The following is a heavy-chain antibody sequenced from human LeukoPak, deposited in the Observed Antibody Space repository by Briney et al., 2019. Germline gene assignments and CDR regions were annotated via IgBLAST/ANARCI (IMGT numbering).Heavy chain of an antibody. CDR1: GGSISSYY. Sequence: SETLSLTCTVSGGSISSYYWSWIRQPPGKGLEWIGYIYYSGSTNYNPSLKSRVTISVDTSKNQFSLKLSSVTAADTAVYYCARYGSVVAVQNYGWFDPWGQGTLVTVSS. CDR2: IYYSGST. J-gene: IGHJ5*02. D-gene: IGHD2-15*01. V-gene: IGHV4-59*01. CDR3: ARYGSVVAVQNYGWFDP.